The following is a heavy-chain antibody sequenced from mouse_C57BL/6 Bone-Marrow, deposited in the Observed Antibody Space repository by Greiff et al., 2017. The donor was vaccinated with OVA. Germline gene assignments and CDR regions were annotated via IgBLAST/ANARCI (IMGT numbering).Heavy chain of an antibody. D-gene: IGHD3-2*02. Sequence: QVQLQQPGAELVKPGASVKLSCKASGYTFTSYWMQWVKQRPGQGLEWIGEIDPSDRYTNYNQKFKGKATLTVDTSSSTAYMQLSSLTYEDSAVYYCAGYSSGYAMDYWGQGTSVTVSS. CDR2: IDPSDRYT. V-gene: IGHV1-50*01. CDR3: AGYSSGYAMDY. J-gene: IGHJ4*01. CDR1: GYTFTSYW.